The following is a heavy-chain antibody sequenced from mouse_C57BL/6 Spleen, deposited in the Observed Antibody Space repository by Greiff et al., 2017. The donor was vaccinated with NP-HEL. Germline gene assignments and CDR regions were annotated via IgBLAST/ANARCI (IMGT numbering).Heavy chain of an antibody. CDR3: TKGSSLRYFDV. D-gene: IGHD1-3*01. V-gene: IGHV1-15*01. Sequence: SGAELVRPGASVTLSCKASGYTFTDYEMHWVKQTPVHGLEWIGAIDPETGGTAYNQKFKGKAILTADKSSSTAYMELRSLTSEDSAVYYCTKGSSLRYFDVWGTGTKVTVSS. CDR2: IDPETGGT. J-gene: IGHJ1*03. CDR1: GYTFTDYE.